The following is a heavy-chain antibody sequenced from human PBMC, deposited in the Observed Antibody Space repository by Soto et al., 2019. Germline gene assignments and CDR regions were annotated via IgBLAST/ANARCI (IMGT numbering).Heavy chain of an antibody. Sequence: SETLSLTCAVYGGSFSGYYWSWIRQPPGKGLEWIGEINHSGSTNYNPSLKGRVTISVDTSKNQFSLKLSSVTAADTAVYYCARGKGRYYGSGSYYTPQGYYYGMDVWGQGTTVTVSS. CDR2: INHSGST. V-gene: IGHV4-34*01. D-gene: IGHD3-10*01. CDR3: ARGKGRYYGSGSYYTPQGYYYGMDV. CDR1: GGSFSGYY. J-gene: IGHJ6*02.